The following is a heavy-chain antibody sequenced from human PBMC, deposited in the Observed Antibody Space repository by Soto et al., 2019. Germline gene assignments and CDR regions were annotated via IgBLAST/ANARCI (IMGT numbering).Heavy chain of an antibody. CDR2: IYYSGST. CDR3: ARHSTKEAFDI. V-gene: IGHV4-39*01. Sequence: SETLSLTCTVSGGSISSSSYYWGWIRQPPGKGLEWIGSIYYSGSTYYNPSLKSRVTISVDTSKNQFSLKLSSVTAADTAVYYCARHSTKEAFDIWGQGTMVTVS. D-gene: IGHD2-8*01. CDR1: GGSISSSSYY. J-gene: IGHJ3*02.